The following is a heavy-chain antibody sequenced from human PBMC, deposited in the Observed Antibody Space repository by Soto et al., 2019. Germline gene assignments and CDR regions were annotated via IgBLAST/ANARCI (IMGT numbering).Heavy chain of an antibody. CDR2: MNPNSGNT. CDR3: AVIGGVIVIPSTFDY. V-gene: IGHV1-8*01. J-gene: IGHJ4*02. CDR1: GYTFTSYD. D-gene: IGHD3-16*02. Sequence: ASVKVSCKASGYTFTSYDINWVRQATGQGLEWMGWMNPNSGNTGYAQKFQGRVTMTRNTSISTAYMELSSLRSEDTAVYYCAVIGGVIVIPSTFDYWGQGTLVTVSS.